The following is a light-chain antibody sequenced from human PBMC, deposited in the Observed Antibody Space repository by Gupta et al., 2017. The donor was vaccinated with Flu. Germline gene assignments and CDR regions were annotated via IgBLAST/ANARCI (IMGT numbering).Light chain of an antibody. V-gene: IGLV4-60*03. J-gene: IGLJ2*01. CDR2: LEGIGTY. CDR3: ETWDSNTRV. Sequence: QPVLTQSSSASASLGSSVTLTCTLSSGHSSYIIAWHQQQPGKAPRYLMKLEGIGTYNKGSGVPDRFSGSSSGADRDLTISNLQSEDEDDYYCETWDSNTRVFGGGTKLTVL. CDR1: SGHSSYI.